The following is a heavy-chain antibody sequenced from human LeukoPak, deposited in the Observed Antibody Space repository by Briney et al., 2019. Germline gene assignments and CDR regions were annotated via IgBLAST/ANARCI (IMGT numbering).Heavy chain of an antibody. V-gene: IGHV4-34*01. CDR3: ARDRLTVTTDWFDP. J-gene: IGHJ5*02. CDR1: GGSFSGYY. D-gene: IGHD4-17*01. CDR2: INHSGST. Sequence: PSETLSLTCAVYGGSFSGYYWSWIRQPPGKGLEWIGEINHSGSTNYNPSLKSRVTISVDTSKNQFSLKLSSVTAADTAVYYCARDRLTVTTDWFDPWGQGTLVTVSS.